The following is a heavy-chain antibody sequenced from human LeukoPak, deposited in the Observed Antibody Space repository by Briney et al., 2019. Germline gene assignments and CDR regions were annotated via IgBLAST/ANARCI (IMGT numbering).Heavy chain of an antibody. CDR1: GFTFSSYW. J-gene: IGHJ4*02. V-gene: IGHV3-53*01. CDR3: ARGGITIFGVAIPNFDY. Sequence: GGSLRLSCAASGFTFSSYWMHWVRQAPGKGLEWVSVIYSGGSTYYADSVKGRFTISRDNSKDTLYLQMNSLRAEDTALYYCARGGITIFGVAIPNFDYWGQGTLVTVSS. CDR2: IYSGGST. D-gene: IGHD3-3*01.